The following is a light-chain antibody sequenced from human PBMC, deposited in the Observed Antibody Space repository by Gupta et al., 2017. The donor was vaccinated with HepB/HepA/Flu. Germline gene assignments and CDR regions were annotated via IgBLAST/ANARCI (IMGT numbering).Light chain of an antibody. CDR1: SSNIGSNY. Sequence: QSVLTQPPSASGTPGQRVTISCSGSSSNIGSNYVYWYQQRPGTAPKLLIYRNNQRPSGVPDRFSGSKSGTSASLAISGLRSEEEADYYCAAWDDSLSGYYVFGTGTKVTVL. CDR3: AAWDDSLSGYYV. V-gene: IGLV1-47*01. J-gene: IGLJ1*01. CDR2: RNN.